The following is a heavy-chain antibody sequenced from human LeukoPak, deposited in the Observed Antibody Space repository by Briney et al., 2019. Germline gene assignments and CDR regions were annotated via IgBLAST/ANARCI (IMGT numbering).Heavy chain of an antibody. CDR1: GFTFGTYV. Sequence: GGSLRLSCAASGFTFGTYVMSWVRQAPGKGLEWVSAISGSGRSTYYADSVKGQFTISRDNTKYPLYLQMNSLGADVTSVYYCAKGDWRYFDYWGQGTLVTVSS. V-gene: IGHV3-23*01. CDR2: ISGSGRST. D-gene: IGHD3/OR15-3a*01. J-gene: IGHJ4*02. CDR3: AKGDWRYFDY.